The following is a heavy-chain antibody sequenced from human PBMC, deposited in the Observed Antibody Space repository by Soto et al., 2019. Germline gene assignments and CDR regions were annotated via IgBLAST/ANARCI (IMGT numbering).Heavy chain of an antibody. CDR1: GGSFIGYY. CDR2: INHSGST. D-gene: IGHD6-13*01. Sequence: SETLSLTCAVYGGSFIGYYWSWIRQPPGKGLEWIGEINHSGSTNYNPSLKSRVTISVDTSKNQFSLKLSFVTAADTAVYYCASGLHYSSSWYYYYYGMDVWGQGTTVTVSS. V-gene: IGHV4-34*01. J-gene: IGHJ6*02. CDR3: ASGLHYSSSWYYYYYGMDV.